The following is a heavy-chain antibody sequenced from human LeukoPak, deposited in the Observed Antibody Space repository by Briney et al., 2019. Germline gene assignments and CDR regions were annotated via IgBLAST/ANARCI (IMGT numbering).Heavy chain of an antibody. CDR2: IYYRGDI. CDR3: ATNKDWAEAD. V-gene: IGHV4-59*12. J-gene: IGHJ4*02. D-gene: IGHD3/OR15-3a*01. Sequence: PSETLSFICSVSDGSIRTYYWSWIRQSPGQGLEWIGNIYYRGDINYNPSLKSRVIISIDTSKNQFSLKVTSLTAADTAVYYCATNKDWAEADWGQGTLVIVSS. CDR1: DGSIRTYY.